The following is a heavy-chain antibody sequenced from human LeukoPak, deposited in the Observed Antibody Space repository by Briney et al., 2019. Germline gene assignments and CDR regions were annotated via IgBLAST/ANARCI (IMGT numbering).Heavy chain of an antibody. CDR1: GGSISSSSYY. CDR2: IYYSGST. V-gene: IGHV4-39*02. Sequence: PSETLSLTCTVSGGSISSSSYYWGWIRQPPGKGLEWIGSIYYSGSTYYNPSLKSRVTISVDTSKNQFSLKLSSVTAADTAVYYCAREPGGYDYVWGSYRYTTFDYWGQGTLVTASS. CDR3: AREPGGYDYVWGSYRYTTFDY. D-gene: IGHD3-16*02. J-gene: IGHJ4*02.